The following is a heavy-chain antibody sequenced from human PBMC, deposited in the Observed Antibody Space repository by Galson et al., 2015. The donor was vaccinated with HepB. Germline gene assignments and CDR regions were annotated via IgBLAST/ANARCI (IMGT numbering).Heavy chain of an antibody. V-gene: IGHV3-23*01. CDR2: IGGLGWVSGPVGRGAT. CDR3: ATYAQTKSFDY. D-gene: IGHD4-17*01. Sequence: SLRLSCAASGFSFSNYGMNWVRQSPGKGLDWFPAIGGLGWVSGPVGRGATYYADSVKGRFTISRDNSKNTLYLQMNSLRAEDSAVYYCATYAQTKSFDYWCQGALVTVSS. J-gene: IGHJ4*02. CDR1: GFSFSNYG.